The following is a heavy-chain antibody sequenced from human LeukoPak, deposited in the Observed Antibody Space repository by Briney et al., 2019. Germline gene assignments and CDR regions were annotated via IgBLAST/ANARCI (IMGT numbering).Heavy chain of an antibody. D-gene: IGHD2-2*01. CDR3: ARAYCSSTSCPTPSDY. V-gene: IGHV1-69*13. CDR1: GGTFSSYA. J-gene: IGHJ4*02. Sequence: ASVKVSCKASGGTFSSYAISWVRQAPGQGLEWMGGIIPIFGTANYAQKFQGRVTITADESTSTAYMELSSLRSEDTAVYYCARAYCSSTSCPTPSDYWGQGTLVTVSS. CDR2: IIPIFGTA.